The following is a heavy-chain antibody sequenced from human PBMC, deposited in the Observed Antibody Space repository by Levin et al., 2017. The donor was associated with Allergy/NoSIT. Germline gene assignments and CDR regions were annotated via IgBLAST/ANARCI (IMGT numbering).Heavy chain of an antibody. CDR3: AKASSAVSAMPDDY. CDR1: GFTFSSYG. J-gene: IGHJ4*02. V-gene: IGHV3-30*18. CDR2: ISSDGSEK. D-gene: IGHD2-21*01. Sequence: GESLKISCAASGFTFSSYGMHWVRQAPGKGLEWVAVISSDGSEKHYADSVKGRFTISRDNSKNTLYLQMNILRAEDMAVYYCAKASSAVSAMPDDYWGQGTLVTVSS.